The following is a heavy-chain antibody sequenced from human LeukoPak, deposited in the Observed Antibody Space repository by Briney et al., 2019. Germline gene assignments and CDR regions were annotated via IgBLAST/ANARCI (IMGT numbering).Heavy chain of an antibody. Sequence: GGSLRLSCAASGFTFSSYSMNWVRQAPGKGLEWVSYISSSSSTIYYADSVKGRFTISRDNAKNSLYLQMNSLRAEDTAVYYCAREALYYDILTGGPPFDYWGQGTLVTVSS. J-gene: IGHJ4*02. D-gene: IGHD3-9*01. V-gene: IGHV3-48*01. CDR3: AREALYYDILTGGPPFDY. CDR1: GFTFSSYS. CDR2: ISSSSSTI.